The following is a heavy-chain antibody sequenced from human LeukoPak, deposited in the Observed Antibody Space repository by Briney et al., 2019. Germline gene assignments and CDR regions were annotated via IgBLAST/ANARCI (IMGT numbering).Heavy chain of an antibody. J-gene: IGHJ3*02. Sequence: PSETLPLTCTVSGGSISSSSYYWGWIRQPPGKGLEWIGSIYYSGSTYYNPSLKSRVTISVDTSKNQFSLKLSSVTAADTAVYYCARNPSRAAAAFDIWGQGTMVTVSS. CDR1: GGSISSSSYY. CDR2: IYYSGST. D-gene: IGHD6-13*01. CDR3: ARNPSRAAAAFDI. V-gene: IGHV4-39*07.